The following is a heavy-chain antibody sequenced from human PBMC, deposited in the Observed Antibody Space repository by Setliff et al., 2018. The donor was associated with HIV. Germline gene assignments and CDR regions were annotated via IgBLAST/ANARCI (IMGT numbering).Heavy chain of an antibody. D-gene: IGHD4-4*01. J-gene: IGHJ6*02. CDR2: INTDGTTT. V-gene: IGHV3-74*01. CDR1: GFTFSSYW. CDR3: VRLAYTNSPMEV. Sequence: PGGSLRLSCEASGFTFSSYWMHWVRQAPGKGLVWVSRINTDGTTTTYADDVKGRITISRDNAKNTLDLQMNSLRAEDTAVYYCVRLAYTNSPMEVWGQGTTVPVSS.